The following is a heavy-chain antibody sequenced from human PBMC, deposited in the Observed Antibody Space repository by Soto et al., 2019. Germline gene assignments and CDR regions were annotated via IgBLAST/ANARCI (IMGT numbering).Heavy chain of an antibody. J-gene: IGHJ5*02. Sequence: SVKVSCKASGGTFSSYAISWVRQAPGQGLEWMGGIIPIFGTANYAQKFQGRVTITADESTSTAYMELSSLRSEDTAVYYCARSRTGTSWFDPWGQGTLVTVSS. CDR2: IIPIFGTA. CDR3: ARSRTGTSWFDP. V-gene: IGHV1-69*13. CDR1: GGTFSSYA. D-gene: IGHD1-7*01.